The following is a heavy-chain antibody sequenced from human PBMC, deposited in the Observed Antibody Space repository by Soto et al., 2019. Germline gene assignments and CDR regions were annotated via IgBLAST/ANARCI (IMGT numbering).Heavy chain of an antibody. D-gene: IGHD3-3*01. J-gene: IGHJ6*02. V-gene: IGHV4-30-4*01. CDR2: IYYSGST. Sequence: PSETLSLTCTVSGGSISSGDYYWSWIRQPPGKGLEWIGCIYYSGSTHYNPSLKSRVTISVDTSKNQFSLKLSSVTAADTAVYYCAKEPVSITIFGVNGMDVWGQGTTVTVSS. CDR1: GGSISSGDYY. CDR3: AKEPVSITIFGVNGMDV.